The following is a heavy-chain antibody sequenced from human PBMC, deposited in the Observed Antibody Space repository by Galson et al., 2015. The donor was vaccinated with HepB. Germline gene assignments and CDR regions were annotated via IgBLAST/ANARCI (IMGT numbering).Heavy chain of an antibody. CDR2: INPDGSEK. CDR1: EFTFSSYW. D-gene: IGHD3-10*01. CDR3: ARRISLVRGIITKPDYYYGMDV. V-gene: IGHV3-7*03. J-gene: IGHJ6*02. Sequence: SLRLSCAASEFTFSSYWMNWVRQAPGKGLEWVANINPDGSEKYYVASLKGRFTISRENAKNSLYLQMDSLRAEDTAVYYCARRISLVRGIITKPDYYYGMDVWGQGTTVTVAS.